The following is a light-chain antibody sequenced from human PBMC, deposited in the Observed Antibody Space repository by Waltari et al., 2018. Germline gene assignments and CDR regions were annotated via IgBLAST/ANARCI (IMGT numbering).Light chain of an antibody. CDR1: QRIAPVY. Sequence: EIVLTQSPGTLSLSPGETATLSCGTSQRIAPVYLAWYQQRPGQAPRLLMYATSNRGTGVPDRFSGSGSETDFTLAISRLQPEDSAVYYCQQYGSSPFTFGPGTKVEIK. CDR3: QQYGSSPFT. V-gene: IGKV3-20*01. CDR2: ATS. J-gene: IGKJ3*01.